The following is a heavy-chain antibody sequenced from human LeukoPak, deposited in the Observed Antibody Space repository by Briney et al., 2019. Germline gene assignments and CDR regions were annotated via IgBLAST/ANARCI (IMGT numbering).Heavy chain of an antibody. CDR3: ARVGDSSGYPYYYYYYMDV. D-gene: IGHD3-22*01. Sequence: PSETLSLTCTVSGGSINSYSWSWIRQPAGKGLEWIGRIYTTRSTNYNPSLKSRVTMSVDTSKNQFSLKLSSVTAADTAVYYCARVGDSSGYPYYYYYYMDVWGKGTTVTVSS. V-gene: IGHV4-4*07. CDR1: GGSINSYS. CDR2: IYTTRST. J-gene: IGHJ6*03.